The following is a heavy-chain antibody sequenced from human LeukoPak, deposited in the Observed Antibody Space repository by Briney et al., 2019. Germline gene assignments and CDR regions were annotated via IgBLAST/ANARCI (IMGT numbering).Heavy chain of an antibody. Sequence: SQTLSLTCTVSGDSISSGTYYWSWIRQPAGKGLEWIGRIDASGNPNYNPSLRSRLTMSVDTSKNQFSLNLRFVTAADTAVFYCARGFEYSTSSRLGYYYFYMDVWGIGTTVTVSS. CDR1: GDSISSGTYY. CDR2: IDASGNP. D-gene: IGHD6-6*01. V-gene: IGHV4-61*02. J-gene: IGHJ6*03. CDR3: ARGFEYSTSSRLGYYYFYMDV.